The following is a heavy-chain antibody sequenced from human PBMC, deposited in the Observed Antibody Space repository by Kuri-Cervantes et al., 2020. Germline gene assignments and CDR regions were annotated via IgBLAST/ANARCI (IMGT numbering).Heavy chain of an antibody. CDR1: GGSISSYY. CDR2: IYHSGST. V-gene: IGHV4-59*08. D-gene: IGHD4-23*01. Sequence: SETLSLTCTVSGGSISSYYWGWIRQPLKKGLEWIGSIYHSGSTNYNPSLKSRVTISVDTSKNQFSLRLSSVTAADTAVYYCARLSSGGNVDYWGQGTLVTVSS. CDR3: ARLSSGGNVDY. J-gene: IGHJ4*02.